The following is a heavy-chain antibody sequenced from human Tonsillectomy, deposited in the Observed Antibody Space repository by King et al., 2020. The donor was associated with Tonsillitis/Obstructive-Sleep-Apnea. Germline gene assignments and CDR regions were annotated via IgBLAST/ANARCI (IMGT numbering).Heavy chain of an antibody. CDR1: GGSFSGYN. J-gene: IGHJ4*02. CDR3: ASQNLWGYYFDY. Sequence: VQLQQWGAGLLKPSETLSLTCAVYGGSFSGYNWTWIRQPPGKGLEWVGEINHSGSTTYDPSLKSRVTISLDTSKNQFSLKLSSVTAADTAVYYCASQNLWGYYFDYWGQGTPVTVSS. D-gene: IGHD7-27*01. V-gene: IGHV4-34*01. CDR2: INHSGST.